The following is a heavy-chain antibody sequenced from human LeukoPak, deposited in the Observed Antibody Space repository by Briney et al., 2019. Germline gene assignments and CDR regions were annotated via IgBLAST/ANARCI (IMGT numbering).Heavy chain of an antibody. J-gene: IGHJ4*02. CDR2: ISSSSSTI. CDR3: ARDLRGYSYGFYFDY. V-gene: IGHV3-11*04. Sequence: GGSLRLSCEASGFTFSDYYMSWIRQAPGKGLEWVSYISSSSSTIYYADSVKGRFTISRDNAKNSLYLQMNSLRAEDTAVYYCARDLRGYSYGFYFDYWGQGTLVTVSS. CDR1: GFTFSDYY. D-gene: IGHD5-18*01.